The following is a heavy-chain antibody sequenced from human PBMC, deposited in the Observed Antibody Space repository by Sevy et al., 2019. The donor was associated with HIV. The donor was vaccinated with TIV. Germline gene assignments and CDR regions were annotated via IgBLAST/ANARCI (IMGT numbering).Heavy chain of an antibody. CDR1: GFTFSSYA. J-gene: IGHJ6*03. CDR3: AKDGYKPSVGDENYYYYYMDV. Sequence: GGSLRLSCAASGFTFSSYAMSWVRQAPGKGLEWVSAISGSGGSPYYADSVKGRFTISRDTSMNTLYLQMNSLRAEDTAVYYCAKDGYKPSVGDENYYYYYMDVWGKGTTVTVSS. D-gene: IGHD1-20*01. V-gene: IGHV3-23*01. CDR2: ISGSGGSP.